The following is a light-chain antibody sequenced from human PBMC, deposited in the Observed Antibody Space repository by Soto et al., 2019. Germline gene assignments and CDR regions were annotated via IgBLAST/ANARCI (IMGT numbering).Light chain of an antibody. CDR3: SSYTSSSTLV. J-gene: IGLJ2*01. CDR1: SSDVGGYSY. CDR2: DVS. Sequence: QSVLTQPASVSGSPGQSIAISCTGSSSDVGGYSYVSWYQQHPGKAPTLMIYDVSNRPSGVSDRFSGSRSGNTASLTISGLQAEDEADYYCSSYTSSSTLVFGGGTKVTVL. V-gene: IGLV2-14*01.